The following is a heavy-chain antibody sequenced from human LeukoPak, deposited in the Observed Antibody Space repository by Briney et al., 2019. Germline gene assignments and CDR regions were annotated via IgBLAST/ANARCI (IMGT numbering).Heavy chain of an antibody. CDR2: ISYDGSNK. CDR3: ALYPPDDSSGDGSDY. Sequence: GGSLRLSCAASGFTFSSYAMHWVRQAPGKGLEWVAVISYDGSNKYYADSVKGRFTISRDNSKNTLYLQMNSLRAEDTAVYYCALYPPDDSSGDGSDYWGQGTLVTVSS. J-gene: IGHJ4*02. D-gene: IGHD3-22*01. CDR1: GFTFSSYA. V-gene: IGHV3-30*04.